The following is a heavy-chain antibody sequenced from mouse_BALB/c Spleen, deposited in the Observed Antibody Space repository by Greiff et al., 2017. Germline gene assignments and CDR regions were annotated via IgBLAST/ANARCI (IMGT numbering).Heavy chain of an antibody. Sequence: EVKLMESGPELVKPGASVKMSCKASGYTFTSYVMHWVKQKPGQGLEWIGYINPYNDGTKYNEKFKGKATLTSDKSSSTAYMELSSLTSEDSAVYYCATSLWGKAMDYWGQGTSVTVSS. CDR1: GYTFTSYV. CDR2: INPYNDGT. J-gene: IGHJ4*01. D-gene: IGHD2-1*01. CDR3: ATSLWGKAMDY. V-gene: IGHV1-14*01.